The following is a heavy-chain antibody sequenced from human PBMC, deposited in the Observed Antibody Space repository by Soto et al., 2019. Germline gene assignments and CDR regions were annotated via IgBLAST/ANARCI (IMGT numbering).Heavy chain of an antibody. CDR2: IYFSGTT. J-gene: IGHJ5*02. V-gene: IGHV4-59*12. CDR1: GGSISSYY. Sequence: SETLSLTCTVSGGSISSYYWSWIRQPPGKGLEWIGYIYFSGTTNYNPSLRSRVTISVDTSKNQFSLKLSSVTAADTAVYYCARGQGYCSGGSCFSTYYWFDPWGQGTLVTVSS. D-gene: IGHD2-15*01. CDR3: ARGQGYCSGGSCFSTYYWFDP.